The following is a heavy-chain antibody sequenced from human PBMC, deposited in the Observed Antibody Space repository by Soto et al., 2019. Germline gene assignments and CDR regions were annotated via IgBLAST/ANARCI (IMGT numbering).Heavy chain of an antibody. V-gene: IGHV3-23*01. CDR3: AKDSFPGTTSTEIHY. CDR1: GFTFSSYA. CDR2: ISGSGGST. J-gene: IGHJ4*02. Sequence: GGSLRLSCAASGFTFSSYAMSWVRQAPGKGLEWVSAISGSGGSTYYADSVEGRFTISRDNSKNTLYLQMNSLRAEDTAVYYCAKDSFPGTTSTEIHYWGQGTLVTVSS. D-gene: IGHD1-7*01.